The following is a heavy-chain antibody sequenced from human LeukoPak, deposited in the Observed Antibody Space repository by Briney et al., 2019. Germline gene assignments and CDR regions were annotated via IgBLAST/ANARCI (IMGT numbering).Heavy chain of an antibody. D-gene: IGHD5-24*01. J-gene: IGHJ4*02. V-gene: IGHV4-31*03. CDR3: ARDPGRWQQLGYFDY. Sequence: PSQTLSLTCTVSGVSISSGGYYWSWIRQHPGKGLEWIGYIYYSGSTYYNPSLKSRVTISVDTSKNQFSLKLRSVTAADTAVYYCARDPGRWQQLGYFDYWGRGTLVTVSS. CDR2: IYYSGST. CDR1: GVSISSGGYY.